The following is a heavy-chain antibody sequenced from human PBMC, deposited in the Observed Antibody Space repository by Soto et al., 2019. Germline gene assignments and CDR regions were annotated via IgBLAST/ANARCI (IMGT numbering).Heavy chain of an antibody. Sequence: ASETLSLTYSVSGDSVSSGDYYWSWIRQAPEKGLEWIGHVYFSGSTNYIPSLKSRLTMSVDTAKNQFSLKLNSVTAADTAVYYCARIPVDTYMIYWRDPWGQGTQVPVSS. CDR3: ARIPVDTYMIYWRDP. J-gene: IGHJ5*02. D-gene: IGHD3-16*01. CDR2: VYFSGST. V-gene: IGHV4-61*08. CDR1: GDSVSSGDYY.